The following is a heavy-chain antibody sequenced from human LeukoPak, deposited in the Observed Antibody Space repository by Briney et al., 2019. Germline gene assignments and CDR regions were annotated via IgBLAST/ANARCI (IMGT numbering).Heavy chain of an antibody. CDR3: ARLRDNWFDP. V-gene: IGHV4-61*02. CDR2: IYTSGST. Sequence: SPTLSLTCTVSGGPISSGSYYWSWIRQPAGKGLEWIGRIYTSGSTNYNPSLKSRVTISVDTSKNQFSLKLSSVTAADTAVYYCARLRDNWFDPWGQGTLVTVSS. J-gene: IGHJ5*02. CDR1: GGPISSGSYY.